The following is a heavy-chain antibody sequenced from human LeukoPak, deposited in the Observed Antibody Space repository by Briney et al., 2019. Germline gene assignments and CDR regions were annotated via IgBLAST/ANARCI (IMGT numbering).Heavy chain of an antibody. V-gene: IGHV4-4*07. CDR1: GDSISNYY. Sequence: SETLSLTCTVSGDSISNYYWSWIRQPAGKGLEWIGRIYTSGSTNYDPSLKSRLTISLDKSKSQFSLKLSSVTAADTAVYYCARGTQLAPNGVGFDYWGQGTLVTVSS. J-gene: IGHJ4*02. CDR2: IYTSGST. CDR3: ARGTQLAPNGVGFDY. D-gene: IGHD6-13*01.